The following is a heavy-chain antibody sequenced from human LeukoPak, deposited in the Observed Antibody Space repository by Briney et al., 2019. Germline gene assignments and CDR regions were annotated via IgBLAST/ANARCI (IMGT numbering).Heavy chain of an antibody. D-gene: IGHD3-9*01. J-gene: IGHJ4*02. CDR3: AKDNRYFKYLGKAADY. CDR1: AFSFSNYG. CDR2: IRYDGSNK. V-gene: IGHV3-30*02. Sequence: GGSLRLSCAASAFSFSNYGMHWVRQAPGKGLEWVALIRYDGSNKDYADSVKGRFTISRDNSKNILYLQLNSLRPEDTAIYYCAKDNRYFKYLGKAADYWGPGTMVTVSS.